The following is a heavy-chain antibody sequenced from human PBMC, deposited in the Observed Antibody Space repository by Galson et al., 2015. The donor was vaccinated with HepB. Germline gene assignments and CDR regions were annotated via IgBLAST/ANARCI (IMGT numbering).Heavy chain of an antibody. D-gene: IGHD2-15*01. CDR3: TTEVVVVVAASVYYWFDP. J-gene: IGHJ5*02. CDR2: IKSKTDGGTT. CDR1: GFTFSNAW. V-gene: IGHV3-15*01. Sequence: LRLSCAASGFTFSNAWMSWVRQAPGKGLEWVGRIKSKTDGGTTDYAAPVKGRFTISRDDSKNTLYLQMNSLKTEDTAVYYCTTEVVVVVAASVYYWFDPWGQGTLVTVSS.